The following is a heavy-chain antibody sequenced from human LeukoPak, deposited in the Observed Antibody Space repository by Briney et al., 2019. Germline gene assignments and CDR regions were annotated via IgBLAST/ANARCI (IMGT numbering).Heavy chain of an antibody. CDR1: GGSLSSYY. CDR3: ARSRAAAAGTDFDY. J-gene: IGHJ4*02. V-gene: IGHV4-59*01. D-gene: IGHD6-13*01. Sequence: PSETLSLTCTVSGGSLSSYYWSWIRQPPGKGLEWIGYIYYSGSTNYNPSLKSRVTISVDTSKNQFSLKLSSVTAADTAVYYCARSRAAAAGTDFDYWGQGTLVTVSS. CDR2: IYYSGST.